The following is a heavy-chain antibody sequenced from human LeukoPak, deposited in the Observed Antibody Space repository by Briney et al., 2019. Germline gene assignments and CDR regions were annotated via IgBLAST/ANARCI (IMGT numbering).Heavy chain of an antibody. CDR2: INPNSGGT. V-gene: IGHV1-2*02. CDR1: GYTFTAYY. J-gene: IGHJ6*03. CDR3: ARILVGYYYYMDV. Sequence: ASVKVSCKSSGYTFTAYYMHWVRQAPGQGLEWMGWINPNSGGTNYAQKFQGRVTMTRDTSISTAYMELSRLRSDDTAVYYCARILVGYYYYMDVWGKGTTVTVSS. D-gene: IGHD2-8*02.